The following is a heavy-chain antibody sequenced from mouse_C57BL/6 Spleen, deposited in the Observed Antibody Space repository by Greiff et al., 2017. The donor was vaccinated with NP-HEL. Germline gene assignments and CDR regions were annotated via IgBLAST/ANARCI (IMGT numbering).Heavy chain of an antibody. J-gene: IGHJ2*01. CDR1: GYTFTSYW. CDR3: AREGTGTLDY. V-gene: IGHV1-7*01. CDR2: ITPSSGYT. D-gene: IGHD4-1*01. Sequence: VMLVESGAELAKPGASVKLSCKASGYTFTSYWMHWVKQRPGQGLEWIGYITPSSGYTKYNQKFKDKDTLTADKSSSTAYMQLSSLTYEDSAVYYCAREGTGTLDYWGQGTTLTVYS.